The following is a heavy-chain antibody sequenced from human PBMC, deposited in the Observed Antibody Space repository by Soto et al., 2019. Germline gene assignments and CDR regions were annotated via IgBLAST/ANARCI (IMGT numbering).Heavy chain of an antibody. CDR2: ISSSSSYT. V-gene: IGHV3-11*06. J-gene: IGHJ5*02. Sequence: GGSLRLSCAASGFTFSDYYMSWIRQAPGKGLEWVSYISSSSSYTNYADSVKGRFTISRDNAKNSLYLQMNSLRAEDTAVYYCARARIAAAAYNWFDPWGQGTLVTVSS. D-gene: IGHD6-13*01. CDR1: GFTFSDYY. CDR3: ARARIAAAAYNWFDP.